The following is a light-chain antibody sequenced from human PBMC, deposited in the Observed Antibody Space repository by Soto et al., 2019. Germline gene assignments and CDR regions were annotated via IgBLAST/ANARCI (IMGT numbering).Light chain of an antibody. CDR3: SSFPFSTFGV. CDR1: GSDIGTYNY. Sequence: QSVLTQPASVSGSPGQSITISCIGSGSDIGTYNYVSWYQQHPGKAPKLLIYAVSNRPSGVSSRFSGSKSGITASLTISGLQDEDEADYYCSSFPFSTFGVFGTGTKVTVL. V-gene: IGLV2-14*01. CDR2: AVS. J-gene: IGLJ1*01.